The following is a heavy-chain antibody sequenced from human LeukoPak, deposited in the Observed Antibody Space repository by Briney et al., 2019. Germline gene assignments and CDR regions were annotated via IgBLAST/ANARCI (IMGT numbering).Heavy chain of an antibody. Sequence: GGSLRPSCAASGFTFTTYWMSWVRQAPGRGLEGVANIKQDGIERYYVDSVKGRFTISRDNAKNSLYLQMNSLRAEDTAVYYCARDRRGLVGATLDYWGQGTLVTVSS. CDR3: ARDRRGLVGATLDY. CDR1: GFTFTTYW. CDR2: IKQDGIER. V-gene: IGHV3-7*03. D-gene: IGHD1-26*01. J-gene: IGHJ4*02.